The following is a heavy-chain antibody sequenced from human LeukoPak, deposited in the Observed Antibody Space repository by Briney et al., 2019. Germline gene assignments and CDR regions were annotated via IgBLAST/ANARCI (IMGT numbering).Heavy chain of an antibody. CDR2: INHSGST. V-gene: IGHV4-34*01. CDR1: GGSFSGYY. D-gene: IGHD2-15*01. Sequence: SETLSLTCAVYGGSFSGYYWSWIRQPPGKGLEWTGEINHSGSTNYNPSLKSRVTISVDTSKNQFSLKLSSVTAADTAVYYCARGRNNGGNEPLDYWGQGTLVTVSS. J-gene: IGHJ4*02. CDR3: ARGRNNGGNEPLDY.